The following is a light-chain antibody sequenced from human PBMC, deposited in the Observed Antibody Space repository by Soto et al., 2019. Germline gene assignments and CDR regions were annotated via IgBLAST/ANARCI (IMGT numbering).Light chain of an antibody. J-gene: IGLJ1*01. CDR3: CSHAGSYTFV. V-gene: IGLV2-11*01. Sequence: QAALTQPRSVSGSPGQSITISCTGTSSDVGDNNHVSWYQHHPGKAPKLLIFDVSKRPSGVPDRFSGSKSGNTASLTISGLQAEDEAYYSCCSHAGSYTFVFGTGPKATVL. CDR1: SSDVGDNNH. CDR2: DVS.